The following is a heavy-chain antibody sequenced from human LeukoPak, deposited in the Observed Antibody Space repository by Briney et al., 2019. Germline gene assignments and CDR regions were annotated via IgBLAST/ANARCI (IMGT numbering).Heavy chain of an antibody. Sequence: APVKVSCKASGYTFTSYDINWVRQATGRGLEWMGWMNPNSGNTGYAQKFQGRVTMTRNTSISTAYMELSSLRSEDTAVYYCARVKWLLLQWNDYYYYGMDVWGQGTTVTVSS. V-gene: IGHV1-8*01. CDR1: GYTFTSYD. D-gene: IGHD3-22*01. J-gene: IGHJ6*02. CDR2: MNPNSGNT. CDR3: ARVKWLLLQWNDYYYYGMDV.